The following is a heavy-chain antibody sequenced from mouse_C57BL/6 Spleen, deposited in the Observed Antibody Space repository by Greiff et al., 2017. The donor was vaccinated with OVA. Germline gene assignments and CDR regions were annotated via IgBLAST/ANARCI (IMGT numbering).Heavy chain of an antibody. CDR1: GFSLTSYG. D-gene: IGHD1-1*01. J-gene: IGHJ1*03. CDR2: IWSGGST. CDR3: ASITTDWYFDV. V-gene: IGHV2-2*01. Sequence: QVQLKESGPGLVQPSQSLSITCTVSGFSLTSYGVHWVRQSPGKGLEWLGVIWSGGSTDYNAAFISRLSISKDNSKSQVFFTMNSLQADDTAIYYCASITTDWYFDVWGTGTTVTVSS.